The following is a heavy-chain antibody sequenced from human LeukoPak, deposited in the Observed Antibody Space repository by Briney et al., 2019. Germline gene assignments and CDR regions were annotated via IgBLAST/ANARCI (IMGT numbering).Heavy chain of an antibody. V-gene: IGHV3-66*01. CDR1: GFTVSSNY. J-gene: IGHJ4*02. CDR3: ARDRYSSGWSPFDY. Sequence: PGGSLRLSCAASGFTVSSNYMSWVRQAPGKGLEWVSVIYSGGSTYYADSVKSRFTISRDNSKNTLYLQMNSLRAEDTAVYYCARDRYSSGWSPFDYWGQGTLVTVSS. D-gene: IGHD6-19*01. CDR2: IYSGGST.